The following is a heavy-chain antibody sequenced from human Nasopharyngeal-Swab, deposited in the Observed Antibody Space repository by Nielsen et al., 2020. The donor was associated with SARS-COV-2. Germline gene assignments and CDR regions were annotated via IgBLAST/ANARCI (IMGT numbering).Heavy chain of an antibody. CDR3: ARGRWPNWFDP. CDR2: IYYSGST. Sequence: SETLSLTCTVSGGSISSSSYYWGWIRQPPGKGLEWIGSIYYSGSTYYNPSLKSRVTISVDTSKNQFSLKLSSVTAADTAVYYCARGRWPNWFDPWGQGTLVTVSS. CDR1: GGSISSSSYY. D-gene: IGHD4-23*01. V-gene: IGHV4-39*07. J-gene: IGHJ5*02.